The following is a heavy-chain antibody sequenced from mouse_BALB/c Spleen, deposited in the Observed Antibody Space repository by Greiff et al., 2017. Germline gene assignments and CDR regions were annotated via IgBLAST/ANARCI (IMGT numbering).Heavy chain of an antibody. CDR3: ARDGYYLDY. J-gene: IGHJ2*01. D-gene: IGHD2-2*01. Sequence: EVKVVESGGGLVKPGGSLKLSCAASGFTFSSYAMSWVRQTPEKRLEWVASISSGGSTYYPDSVKGRFTISRDNARNILYLQMSSLRSEDTAMYYCARDGYYLDYWGQGTTLTVSS. CDR1: GFTFSSYA. CDR2: ISSGGST. V-gene: IGHV5-6-5*01.